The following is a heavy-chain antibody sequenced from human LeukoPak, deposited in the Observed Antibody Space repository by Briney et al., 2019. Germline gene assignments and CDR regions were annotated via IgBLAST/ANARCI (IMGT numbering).Heavy chain of an antibody. Sequence: GGSLRLSCAASGFTFSSYAMHWVRQAPGKGLEWVAVISYDGSNKYYADSVKGRFTISRDNSKNTLYLQMNSLRAEDTAVYYCAREASYWGQGTLVTVSS. V-gene: IGHV3-30-3*01. J-gene: IGHJ4*02. CDR2: ISYDGSNK. CDR1: GFTFSSYA. CDR3: AREASY.